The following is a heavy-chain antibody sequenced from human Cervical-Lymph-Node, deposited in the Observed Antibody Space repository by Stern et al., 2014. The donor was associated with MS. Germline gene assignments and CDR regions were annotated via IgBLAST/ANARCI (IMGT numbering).Heavy chain of an antibody. CDR2: INSDGSRT. CDR3: ARSWELAFDY. D-gene: IGHD1-26*01. CDR1: GFTFSTYW. Sequence: EDQLVESGGGLVPPGGSLRLSCAASGFTFSTYWMHWVRQAPGKGLVWVSHINSDGSRTSYADSVKGRFTISGDNAKNTLYLQMNSLRAEDTAVYYCARSWELAFDYWGQGTLVTVSS. J-gene: IGHJ4*02. V-gene: IGHV3-74*02.